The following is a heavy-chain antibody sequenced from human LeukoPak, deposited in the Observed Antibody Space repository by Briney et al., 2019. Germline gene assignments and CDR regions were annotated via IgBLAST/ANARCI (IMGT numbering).Heavy chain of an antibody. Sequence: SETLSLTCTVSGGSVSSGSYYWSWSRQPPGKGLEWLGHIYYSRSTYYNPSLKSRVTISVDTSKNQFSLKLSSVTASDTAVYYCARLYSGTRPPDYWGQGTLVTVSS. CDR3: ARLYSGTRPPDY. CDR1: GGSVSSGSYY. CDR2: IYYSRST. V-gene: IGHV4-61*01. J-gene: IGHJ4*02. D-gene: IGHD3-10*01.